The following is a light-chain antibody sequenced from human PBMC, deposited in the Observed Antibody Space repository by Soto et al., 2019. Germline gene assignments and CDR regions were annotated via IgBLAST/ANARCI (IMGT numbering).Light chain of an antibody. J-gene: IGKJ1*01. CDR2: DAS. Sequence: DIQMTQSPSTLSASVGDRVAITCRASQDIRSWVAWYQQRPGKAPKLLIYDASRLESGVPSRFSGSGSGTEFTLTISSLQPEDFGIYYCQQYENYWTFGQGTKVDIK. CDR3: QQYENYWT. V-gene: IGKV1-5*01. CDR1: QDIRSW.